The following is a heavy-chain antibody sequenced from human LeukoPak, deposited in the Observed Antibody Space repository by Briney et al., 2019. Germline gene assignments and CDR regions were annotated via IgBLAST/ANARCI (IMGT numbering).Heavy chain of an antibody. CDR3: ARRDCSGGTCYSAY. CDR1: GFTFSNYW. Sequence: GGSLRLSCAASGFTFSNYWMHWVRQAPGKGLVWVSRINSDGSSTTYADSVKGRFTISRDNAKKTLYLQMNSLRAEDTAVYYCARRDCSGGTCYSAYWGQGTLVTVSS. J-gene: IGHJ4*02. D-gene: IGHD2-15*01. V-gene: IGHV3-74*03. CDR2: INSDGSST.